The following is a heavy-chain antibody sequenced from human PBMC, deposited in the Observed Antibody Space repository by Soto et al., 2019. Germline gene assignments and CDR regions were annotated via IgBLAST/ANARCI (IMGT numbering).Heavy chain of an antibody. J-gene: IGHJ4*02. D-gene: IGHD6-19*01. V-gene: IGHV3-30-3*01. Sequence: QVQLVESGGGVVQPGRSLRLSCAASGFTFSSYAMHWVRQAPGKGLEWVAVISYDGSNKYYADSVKGRFTISRDNSKNTLYLQMNSLRAEDTAVYYCARVWQWPHNDYFDYWGQGTLVTVSS. CDR2: ISYDGSNK. CDR3: ARVWQWPHNDYFDY. CDR1: GFTFSSYA.